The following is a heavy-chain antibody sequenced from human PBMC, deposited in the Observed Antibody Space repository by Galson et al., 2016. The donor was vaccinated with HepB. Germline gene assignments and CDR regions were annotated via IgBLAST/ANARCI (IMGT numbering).Heavy chain of an antibody. D-gene: IGHD1-26*01. CDR2: MSYTGSDK. CDR1: GFTMTTYV. J-gene: IGHJ3*02. V-gene: IGHV3-30-3*02. Sequence: SLRLSCAASGFTMTTYVIHWLRQAPGKGLEWVAVMSYTGSDKYYTASVKGRFTISRDNSKNTLYLQMNSLRAEDTAVYYCAKTSGSYYFNAFDIWGQGTMVTVSS. CDR3: AKTSGSYYFNAFDI.